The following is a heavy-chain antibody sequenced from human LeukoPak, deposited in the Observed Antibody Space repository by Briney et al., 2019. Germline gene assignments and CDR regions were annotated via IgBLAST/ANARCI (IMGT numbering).Heavy chain of an antibody. CDR3: ARLGQYSSSRPKYYYYYYMDV. V-gene: IGHV5-51*01. CDR1: GYSFTSYW. D-gene: IGHD6-13*01. J-gene: IGHJ6*03. CDR2: IYPGESDT. Sequence: GESLKISCKGSGYSFTSYWIGWVRQMPGKGLEWMGIIYPGESDTRYSPSFQGQVTISADKSISTAYLQWSSLKASDTAMYYCARLGQYSSSRPKYYYYYYMDVWGKGTTVTVSS.